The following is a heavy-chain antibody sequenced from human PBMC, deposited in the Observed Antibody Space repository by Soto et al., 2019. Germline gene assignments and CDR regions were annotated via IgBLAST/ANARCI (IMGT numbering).Heavy chain of an antibody. CDR3: ARGWGTIDY. J-gene: IGHJ4*02. V-gene: IGHV4-34*01. CDR2: INHSGST. D-gene: IGHD7-27*01. CDR1: GGSFSGYY. Sequence: QVQLQQWGAGLLKPSETLSLTCAVYGGSFSGYYWNWIRQPPGKGLEWIGEINHSGSTNYNPSLKSRVTISVDTSKNQFSLKPSSVPAADTAVYYCARGWGTIDYWGQGTLVTVSS.